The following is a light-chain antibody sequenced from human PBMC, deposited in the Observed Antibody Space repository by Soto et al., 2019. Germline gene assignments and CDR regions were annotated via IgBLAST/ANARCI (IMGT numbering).Light chain of an antibody. Sequence: IEMTQSPATLSASPGDRATLSCRASQPVNNNLAWYQQKPGQAPRLLIYGVSTRATGISARFSGGGSVTEFTLTISSLQSEDFAVYYCQQYGSSPRTFGQGTKVEIK. CDR3: QQYGSSPRT. CDR2: GVS. CDR1: QPVNNN. J-gene: IGKJ1*01. V-gene: IGKV3-15*01.